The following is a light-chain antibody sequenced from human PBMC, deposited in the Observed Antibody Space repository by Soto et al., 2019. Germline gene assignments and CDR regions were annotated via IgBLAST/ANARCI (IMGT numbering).Light chain of an antibody. CDR2: GAS. CDR1: QSVSSN. Sequence: EIVMTHSPATLSLSPVERATVSCRASQSVSSNLAWYQQKPGQAPRLLIYGASTRATGIPARFSGSGSGTDFTLTISRLEPEDFAVYYCHQYDSWTFGQGTKVDIK. CDR3: HQYDSWT. V-gene: IGKV3-15*01. J-gene: IGKJ1*01.